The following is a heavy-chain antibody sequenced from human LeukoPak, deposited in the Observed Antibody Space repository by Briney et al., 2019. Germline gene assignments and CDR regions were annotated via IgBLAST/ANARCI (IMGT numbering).Heavy chain of an antibody. CDR3: ARDHPYDILTGYFDY. CDR1: GFTFSSYA. J-gene: IGHJ4*02. V-gene: IGHV3-30*04. Sequence: GGSLRLSCAASGFTFSSYAMHWVRQAPGKGLEWVAVISYDGSNKYYADSVKGRFTISRDNSKNTLYLQMNSLRAEDTAVYYCARDHPYDILTGYFDYWGQGTLVTVSS. CDR2: ISYDGSNK. D-gene: IGHD3-9*01.